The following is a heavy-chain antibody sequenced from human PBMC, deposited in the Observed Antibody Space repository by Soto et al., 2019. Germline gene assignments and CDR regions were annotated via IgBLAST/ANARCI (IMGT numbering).Heavy chain of an antibody. V-gene: IGHV3-23*01. CDR2: ISGSGRST. CDR1: GFTFSSFA. Sequence: GGSLRLSCAASGFTFSSFAMSWVRQAPGKGLEWVSAISGSGRSTYFADSVKGRFTISRDNSKNTLYLQMNSLRADGTAVYYCAKEATVPYFDYWGQGTLVTVSS. D-gene: IGHD2-2*01. J-gene: IGHJ4*02. CDR3: AKEATVPYFDY.